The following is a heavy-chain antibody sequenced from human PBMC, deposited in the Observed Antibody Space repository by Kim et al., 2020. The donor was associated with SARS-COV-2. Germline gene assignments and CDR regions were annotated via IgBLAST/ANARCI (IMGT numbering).Heavy chain of an antibody. V-gene: IGHV1-2*02. D-gene: IGHD6-6*01. J-gene: IGHJ4*02. CDR3: ASGVLAARLIDY. Sequence: NYAQKFQGRVTMTRDTSISTAYMELSRLRSDDTAVYYCASGVLAARLIDYWGQGTLVTVSS.